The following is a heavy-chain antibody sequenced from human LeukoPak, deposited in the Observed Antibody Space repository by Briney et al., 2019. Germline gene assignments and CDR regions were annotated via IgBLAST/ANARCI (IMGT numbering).Heavy chain of an antibody. CDR1: GDSLSTYY. V-gene: IGHV4-59*01. D-gene: IGHD3-22*01. CDR2: IYYTGTT. J-gene: IGHJ5*02. Sequence: SGTLSLTCTVSGDSLSTYYWSWIRQPPGKGLEWMGYIYYTGTTSYNPSLKSRVTISVDTSKNQFSLRLSSVTAADTAVYYCARASGGYFINWFDPWGQGTLVTVSS. CDR3: ARASGGYFINWFDP.